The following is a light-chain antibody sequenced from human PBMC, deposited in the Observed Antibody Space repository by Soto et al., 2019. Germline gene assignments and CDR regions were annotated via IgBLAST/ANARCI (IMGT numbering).Light chain of an antibody. CDR3: AAWDHRLNGLYV. J-gene: IGLJ1*01. V-gene: IGLV1-44*01. Sequence: QSVLTQPPSASGTPGQRVTISCSGSSSNIGSNTVNWYQQLPGTAPKLLIYSNNQRPSGVPDRFSGSKSGTSASLAISGLQSEDEADYYCAAWDHRLNGLYVFGTGTKVTV. CDR2: SNN. CDR1: SSNIGSNT.